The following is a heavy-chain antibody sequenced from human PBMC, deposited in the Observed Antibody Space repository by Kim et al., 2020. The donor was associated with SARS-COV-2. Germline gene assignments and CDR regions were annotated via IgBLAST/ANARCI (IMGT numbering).Heavy chain of an antibody. CDR3: ARDLRTNYYYGMDV. J-gene: IGHJ6*02. V-gene: IGHV3-11*05. D-gene: IGHD1-1*01. Sequence: AASVKGRFTISRDNAKNSLYLQMNSLGAEDTAVYYCARDLRTNYYYGMDVWGQGTTVTVSS.